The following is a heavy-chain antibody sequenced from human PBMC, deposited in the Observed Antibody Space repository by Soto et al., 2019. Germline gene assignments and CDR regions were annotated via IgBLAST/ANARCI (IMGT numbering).Heavy chain of an antibody. CDR2: ISGSGGST. D-gene: IGHD3-16*02. V-gene: IGHV3-23*01. Sequence: GGSLRLSCAASGFTFSSYAMSWVRQAPGKGLEWVSAISGSGGSTYYADSVRGRFTISRDNSKNTLYLQMNSLRAEDTAVYYCAKAPGYIPGAFDIWGQGTMVTVSS. CDR1: GFTFSSYA. CDR3: AKAPGYIPGAFDI. J-gene: IGHJ3*02.